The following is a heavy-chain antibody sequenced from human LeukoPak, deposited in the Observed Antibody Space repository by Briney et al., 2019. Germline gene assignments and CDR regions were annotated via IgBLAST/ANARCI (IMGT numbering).Heavy chain of an antibody. V-gene: IGHV4-59*11. CDR3: ARGQGVIDY. CDR1: GGSISSHY. J-gene: IGHJ4*02. CDR2: IYYGGSA. Sequence: SETLSLTCAVSGGSISSHYWGWIRQPPGKKLEWIGSIYYGGSANYNPSLKSRVTISVDTTKDQFSLKLTSVTAADTAVYYCARGQGVIDYWGQGTLVTVSS. D-gene: IGHD2-21*01.